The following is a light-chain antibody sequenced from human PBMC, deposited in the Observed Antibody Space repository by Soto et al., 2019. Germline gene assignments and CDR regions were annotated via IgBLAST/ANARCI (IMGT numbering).Light chain of an antibody. CDR1: QSVSSY. CDR2: DAT. J-gene: IGKJ5*01. V-gene: IGKV3-20*01. Sequence: EIVLPHSPATLSLSPCARATLSCRASQSVSSYLAWYQQKPGQAPRLLTYDATNRATGIPARFSGSGSGTDFTLTISRLEPEDFAVYYCQPYGSSPTFGQGTRLEIK. CDR3: QPYGSSPT.